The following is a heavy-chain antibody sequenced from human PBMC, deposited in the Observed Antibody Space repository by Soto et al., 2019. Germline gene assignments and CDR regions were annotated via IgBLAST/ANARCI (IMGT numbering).Heavy chain of an antibody. D-gene: IGHD5-18*01. V-gene: IGHV1-69*06. CDR2: IIPIFGTA. Sequence: QVRLVQSGAEVKKPGSSVKVSCKASGGTFSSYAISWVRQAPGQGLEWMGGIIPIFGTANYAQKFQGRVTITADKSTSTAYMELSSLRSEDTAVYYCARKASDTAMASRYGMDVWGQGTTVTVSS. J-gene: IGHJ6*02. CDR1: GGTFSSYA. CDR3: ARKASDTAMASRYGMDV.